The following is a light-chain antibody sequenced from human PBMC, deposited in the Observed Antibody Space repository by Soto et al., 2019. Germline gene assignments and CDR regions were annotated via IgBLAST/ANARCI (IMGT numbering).Light chain of an antibody. CDR2: GGS. J-gene: IGKJ4*01. Sequence: IQLTQSPSSLSASVGDRVTITCRASQAINSYLAWYQQEPGKAPMLLIHGGSTLQSGVPSRFNGSASGTDFTLTISSRQSEDFATYYCRHLNAFPLTFGGGTKVEI. CDR1: QAINSY. CDR3: RHLNAFPLT. V-gene: IGKV1-9*01.